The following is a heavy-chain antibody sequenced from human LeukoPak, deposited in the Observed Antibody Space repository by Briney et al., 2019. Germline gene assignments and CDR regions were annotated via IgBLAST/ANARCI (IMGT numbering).Heavy chain of an antibody. Sequence: ASVKVSCKASGGTFSSYAISWVRQAPGQGLEWMGGIIPIFGTANYAQKFQGRVTITADESTSTAYMELSSLRSEDTAVYYCARNSSSFFNWFDPWAREPWSPSPQ. V-gene: IGHV1-69*13. CDR2: IIPIFGTA. CDR1: GGTFSSYA. CDR3: ARNSSSFFNWFDP. J-gene: IGHJ5*02. D-gene: IGHD6-13*01.